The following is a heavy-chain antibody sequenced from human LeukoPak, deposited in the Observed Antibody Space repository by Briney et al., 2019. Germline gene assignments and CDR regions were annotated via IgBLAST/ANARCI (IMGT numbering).Heavy chain of an antibody. D-gene: IGHD5-24*01. J-gene: IGHJ4*02. Sequence: ASVKVSCKASGYTFTSYDINWVRQATGQGLEWMGWMNPNSGNTGYAQKFQGRVTMTRNTSISTAYMELSSLRSEDTAGYYCATSGGEMATIEGFDYWGQGTLVTVSS. CDR3: ATSGGEMATIEGFDY. V-gene: IGHV1-8*01. CDR2: MNPNSGNT. CDR1: GYTFTSYD.